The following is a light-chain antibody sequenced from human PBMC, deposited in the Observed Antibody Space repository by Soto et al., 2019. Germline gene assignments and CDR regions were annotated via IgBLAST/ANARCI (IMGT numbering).Light chain of an antibody. V-gene: IGKV1-5*03. Sequence: DIQMTQSPSTLSGSVGDRVTITCRASQTISSWLAWYQQKPGKAPKLLIYKASTLKSGVPSRFSGSGSGTEFTLTISSLQPEDFAVYYCQQRSNWITFGQGTRLEI. CDR1: QTISSW. J-gene: IGKJ5*01. CDR2: KAS. CDR3: QQRSNWIT.